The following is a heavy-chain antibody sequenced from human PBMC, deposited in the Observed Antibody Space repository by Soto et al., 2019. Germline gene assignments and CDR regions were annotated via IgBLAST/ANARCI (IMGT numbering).Heavy chain of an antibody. CDR1: GGSFSGYY. J-gene: IGHJ4*02. D-gene: IGHD3-16*02. V-gene: IGHV4-34*01. CDR3: ARGKLSDYVWGSYRYHFDY. CDR2: INHSGST. Sequence: LSLTCAVYGGSFSGYYWSWIRQPPGKGLEWIGEINHSGSTNYNPSLKSRVTISVDTSKNQFSLKLSSVTAADTAVYYCARGKLSDYVWGSYRYHFDYWGQGTVVTVSS.